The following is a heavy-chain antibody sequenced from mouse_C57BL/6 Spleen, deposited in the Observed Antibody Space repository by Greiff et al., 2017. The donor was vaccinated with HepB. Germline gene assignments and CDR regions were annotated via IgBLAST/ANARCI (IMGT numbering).Heavy chain of an antibody. CDR3: ERDKEGYDGYYSFAY. CDR2: FYPGSGSI. V-gene: IGHV1-62-2*01. Sequence: QVQLQQSGAELVKPGASVKLSCKASGYTFTEYTIHWVKQWSGQGLEWIGWFYPGSGSINYNEKFKDKATLTADKSTSKVYMGLSRLTSEESAFYICERDKEGYDGYYSFAYWGQGTLVTVSA. J-gene: IGHJ3*01. D-gene: IGHD2-3*01. CDR1: GYTFTEYT.